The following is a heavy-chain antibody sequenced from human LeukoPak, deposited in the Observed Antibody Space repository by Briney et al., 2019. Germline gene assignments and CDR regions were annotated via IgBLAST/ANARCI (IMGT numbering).Heavy chain of an antibody. CDR3: ARDLGVIVHPSDY. CDR2: ISSSSSYI. CDR1: GFTVSSNY. J-gene: IGHJ4*02. V-gene: IGHV3-21*01. D-gene: IGHD3-16*02. Sequence: GGSLRLSCAASGFTVSSNYMSWVRQAPGKGLEWVSSISSSSSYIYYADSVRGRFTISRDNAKNSLYLQMNSLRAEDTAVYYCARDLGVIVHPSDYWGQGTLVTVSS.